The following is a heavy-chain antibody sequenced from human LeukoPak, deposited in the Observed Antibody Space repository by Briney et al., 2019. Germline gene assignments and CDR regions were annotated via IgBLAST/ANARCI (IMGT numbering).Heavy chain of an antibody. J-gene: IGHJ4*02. CDR3: ARRNIDTRWSFDT. V-gene: IGHV3-7*01. CDR2: IKDDGSQK. CDR1: RFIFSNYW. D-gene: IGHD2-15*01. Sequence: GGSLRLSCEASRFIFSNYWMSWVRQAPGKGLEWVANIKDDGSQKNYIDSVKGRFTISRDNAKASLFLQMNSLSSEDTAVYYSARRNIDTRWSFDTWGQGTLVTVSS.